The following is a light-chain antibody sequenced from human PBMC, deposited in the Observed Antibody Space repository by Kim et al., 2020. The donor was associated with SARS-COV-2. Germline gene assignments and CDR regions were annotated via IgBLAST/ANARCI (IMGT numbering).Light chain of an antibody. CDR1: QSISRY. CDR2: SAS. J-gene: IGKJ2*01. V-gene: IGKV1-39*01. Sequence: DIQMTQSPSSLSASVGDRVTIACRASQSISRYLNWYQHKPGKAPNLLIYSASSLQSGVPSRFSGSGSGTDFTLTISSLQPEDFATYYCQQTYSTPPTFGQGTKLDIK. CDR3: QQTYSTPPT.